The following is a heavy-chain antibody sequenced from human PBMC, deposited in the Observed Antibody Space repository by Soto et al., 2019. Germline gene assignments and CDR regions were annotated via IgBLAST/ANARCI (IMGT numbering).Heavy chain of an antibody. CDR2: ISYDGSNK. V-gene: IGHV3-30*18. D-gene: IGHD6-13*01. CDR1: GFTFSSYG. J-gene: IGHJ5*02. Sequence: QVQLVESGGGVVQPGRSLRLSCAASGFTFSSYGMHWVRQAPGKGLEWVAVISYDGSNKYYADSVKGRFTISRDNSKNTLYLQMNSPRAEDPAVYYCAKGYSSSWRAFDPWGQGTLVTVSS. CDR3: AKGYSSSWRAFDP.